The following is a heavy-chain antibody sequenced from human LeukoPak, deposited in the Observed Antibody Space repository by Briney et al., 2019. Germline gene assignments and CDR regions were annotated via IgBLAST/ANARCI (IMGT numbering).Heavy chain of an antibody. Sequence: GGSLRLSCAASGFXFSSYAISWVRQAPEKGLEWVSVIGASGGSTYYADSVKGRFTVSRDNSKNTLYLQMNSLRAEDTAVYYCAKCRWYSSSWYYFDYWGQGTLVTVSS. CDR2: IGASGGST. D-gene: IGHD6-13*01. CDR3: AKCRWYSSSWYYFDY. V-gene: IGHV3-23*01. CDR1: GFXFSSYA. J-gene: IGHJ4*02.